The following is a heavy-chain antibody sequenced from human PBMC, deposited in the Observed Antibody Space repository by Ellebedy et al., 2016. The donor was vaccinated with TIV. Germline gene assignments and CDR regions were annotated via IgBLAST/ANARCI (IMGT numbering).Heavy chain of an antibody. J-gene: IGHJ3*01. V-gene: IGHV4-59*11. CDR3: VSSVSMDAFDL. CDR2: PFYTGST. Sequence: SQTLSLTCAVSGRPLRDHYWTWSRPPPGKGLEWIGYPFYTGSTNYNPSLKSRVTISVNTPRNQFSLKLSPVTAADTAVYDCVSSVSMDAFDLWGQGTMVTVSS. D-gene: IGHD5/OR15-5a*01. CDR1: GRPLRDHY.